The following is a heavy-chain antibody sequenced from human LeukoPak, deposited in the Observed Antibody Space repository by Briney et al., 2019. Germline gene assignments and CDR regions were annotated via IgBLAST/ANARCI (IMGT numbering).Heavy chain of an antibody. Sequence: SETLSLTCTVSGGSISSGDYYWSWIRQPPGKGLEWIGYIYYSGSTYYNPSLKSRVTISVDTSKNQFSLKLSSVTAADTAVYYCARETTVTNYYFDYWGQGTLVTLSS. J-gene: IGHJ4*02. V-gene: IGHV4-30-4*01. D-gene: IGHD4-17*01. CDR1: GGSISSGDYY. CDR3: ARETTVTNYYFDY. CDR2: IYYSGST.